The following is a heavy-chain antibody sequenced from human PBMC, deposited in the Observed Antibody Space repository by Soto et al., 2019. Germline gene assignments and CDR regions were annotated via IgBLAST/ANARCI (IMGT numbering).Heavy chain of an antibody. V-gene: IGHV4-39*01. J-gene: IGHJ3*01. CDR1: GGSVSSGNYF. CDR3: VRRIIAEWNHGHGLDL. Sequence: QLQLQESGPGQVKPAETLSLKCAVSGGSVSSGNYFWGWIRQPPGKGLEWIGNIYYNGDTYYSPFLLSPVTFSVSTYKDQDSVIVASETGADAAVYYCVRRIIAEWNHGHGLDLWVQGTLVTVSS. CDR2: IYYNGDT. D-gene: IGHD3-3*02.